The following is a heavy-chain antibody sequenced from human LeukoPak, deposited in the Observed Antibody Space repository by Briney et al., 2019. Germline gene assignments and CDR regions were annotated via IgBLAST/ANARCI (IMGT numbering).Heavy chain of an antibody. Sequence: ASVKVSCKASGYTFTGYYMHWVRQAPGQGLEWMGWINPNSGGTNYAQKFQGRVTMTRDTSISTAYMELGRLRFDDTAVHYCARGMTTVAPGDYWGQGTLVTVSS. D-gene: IGHD4-23*01. V-gene: IGHV1-2*02. CDR3: ARGMTTVAPGDY. CDR1: GYTFTGYY. J-gene: IGHJ4*02. CDR2: INPNSGGT.